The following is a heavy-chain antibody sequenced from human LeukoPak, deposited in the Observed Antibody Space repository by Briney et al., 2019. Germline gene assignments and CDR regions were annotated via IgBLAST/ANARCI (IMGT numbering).Heavy chain of an antibody. CDR3: VRDLILVWTPGDDFDH. CDR2: INERATII. J-gene: IGHJ4*02. CDR1: GFTFSNYW. D-gene: IGHD3-16*01. Sequence: GGSLRLSCAASGFTFSNYWMHWVRQAPGKGLEWVSRINERATIISYADSVKGRFTISRENAGNTLYLQMNSLTAEDTAVYYCVRDLILVWTPGDDFDHWGQGTLVTVSS. V-gene: IGHV3-74*01.